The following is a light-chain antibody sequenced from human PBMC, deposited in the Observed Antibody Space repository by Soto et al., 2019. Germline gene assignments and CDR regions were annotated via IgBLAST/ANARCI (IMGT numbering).Light chain of an antibody. CDR3: QEYDSYSYA. J-gene: IGKJ2*01. V-gene: IGKV1-5*01. CDR2: DAT. CDR1: HSISSF. Sequence: IQMTQSPSTLSASVGDRVTITCRAGHSISSFAALYQQKPEKAPKLLIYDATTLESGVPSRFSGRSSDTEFTLTISGLQRDDFATYYCQEYDSYSYAFGQGTKVDIK.